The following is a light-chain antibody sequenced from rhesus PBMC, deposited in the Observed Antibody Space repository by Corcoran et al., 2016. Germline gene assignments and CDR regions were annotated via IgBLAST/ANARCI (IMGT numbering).Light chain of an antibody. CDR2: EVT. CDR3: SSYASSSTYI. V-gene: IGLV2-13*03. Sequence: QAVPTQSPSMSWSPGQSVTISCTGTSSDIGGYNRVSWYQQHPGKAPKLMIYEVTKRPSGVSDRFSASKSGNTASLTISGLQPEDEADYYCSSYASSSTYIFGAGTRRTVL. CDR1: SSDIGGYNR. J-gene: IGLJ1*01.